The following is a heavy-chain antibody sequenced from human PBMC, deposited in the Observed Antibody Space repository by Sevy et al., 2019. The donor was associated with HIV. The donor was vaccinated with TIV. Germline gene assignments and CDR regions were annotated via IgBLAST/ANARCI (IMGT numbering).Heavy chain of an antibody. V-gene: IGHV3-30*18. Sequence: GVSLRLSCAASGFTFSRNGMHWVRQVPGKGLEWVALISYDGDSKNYADSVKGRFTISRDNSKNTVYLHMNSLRSEDTAVYYCAKESVSWYLDFWGQGTLVTVSS. CDR3: AKESVSWYLDF. D-gene: IGHD6-13*01. CDR2: ISYDGDSK. J-gene: IGHJ4*02. CDR1: GFTFSRNG.